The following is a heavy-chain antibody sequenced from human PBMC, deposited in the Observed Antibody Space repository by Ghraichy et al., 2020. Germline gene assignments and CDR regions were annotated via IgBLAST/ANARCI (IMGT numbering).Heavy chain of an antibody. D-gene: IGHD1-26*01. Sequence: SETLSLTCTVSGASTSTSFWAWIRQPPGKGLEWIAFISNTASPKFNPSLESRVGISMDTSKNQFSLRLGSVTAADTAVYFCARRTLDRFSGTYTFDTWGQETLVTISS. V-gene: IGHV4-59*08. CDR2: ISNTASP. J-gene: IGHJ5*02. CDR1: GASTSTSF. CDR3: ARRTLDRFSGTYTFDT.